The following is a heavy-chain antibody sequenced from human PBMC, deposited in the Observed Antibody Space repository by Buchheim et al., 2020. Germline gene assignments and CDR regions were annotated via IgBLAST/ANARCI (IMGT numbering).Heavy chain of an antibody. CDR1: GGSVSSGSHY. J-gene: IGHJ4*02. CDR3: ARVARSGGIDY. Sequence: QVQLQESGPGLVKPSETLSLTCTVSGGSVSSGSHYWSWIRQPPGKGLEWIGYVYYNGGTNYNPSLKSRVTISIDTSKDQFSLRLSSVSAADTAAYYCARVARSGGIDYWGQGTL. V-gene: IGHV4-61*01. CDR2: VYYNGGT. D-gene: IGHD2-15*01.